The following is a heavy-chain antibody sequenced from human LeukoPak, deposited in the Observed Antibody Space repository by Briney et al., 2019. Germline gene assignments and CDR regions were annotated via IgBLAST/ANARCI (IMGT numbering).Heavy chain of an antibody. D-gene: IGHD6-6*01. J-gene: IGHJ1*01. CDR2: ISYDGSNK. CDR1: GFTFSSYG. Sequence: GGSLRLSCVASGFTFSSYGMHWVRQAPGKGLEWVAVISYDGSNKYYGDSVKGRFTISRDNSKNTLYLQMNSLRAEDTAVYYCAKDLSSSSGYFQHWGQGTLVTVSS. CDR3: AKDLSSSSGYFQH. V-gene: IGHV3-30*18.